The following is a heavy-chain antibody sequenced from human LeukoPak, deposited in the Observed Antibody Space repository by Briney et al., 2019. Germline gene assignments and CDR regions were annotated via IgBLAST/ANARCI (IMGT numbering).Heavy chain of an antibody. V-gene: IGHV3-30*02. Sequence: QTGGSLRLSCAASGFTFSSYGMHWVRQAPGKGLEWVAFIRYDGSNKYYVDSVKGRFTVKGRFTISRDNSRNTLYLQMNSLRPEDTAVYYCAKEGCSRRCLDYWGQGTLVTVSS. D-gene: IGHD6-13*01. J-gene: IGHJ4*02. CDR1: GFTFSSYG. CDR2: IRYDGSNK. CDR3: AKEGCSRRCLDY.